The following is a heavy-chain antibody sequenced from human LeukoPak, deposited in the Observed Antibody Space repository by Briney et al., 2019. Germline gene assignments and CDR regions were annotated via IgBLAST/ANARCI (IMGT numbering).Heavy chain of an antibody. CDR2: MNPVSGNA. CDR1: GYTFTNFD. Sequence: ASVKVSCKASGYTFTNFDINWVRQAPGQGLEWMGWMNPVSGNAGSAQKFQGRVTLTRDTSISTAYMELSSLRSDDTAVYYCARDLYGDQVFDYWGQGTLVTVSS. J-gene: IGHJ4*02. V-gene: IGHV1-8*01. D-gene: IGHD4-17*01. CDR3: ARDLYGDQVFDY.